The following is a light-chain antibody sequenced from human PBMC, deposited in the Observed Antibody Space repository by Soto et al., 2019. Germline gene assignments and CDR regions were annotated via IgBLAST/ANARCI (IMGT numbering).Light chain of an antibody. CDR3: QQSFSTPQT. V-gene: IGKV3-15*01. CDR1: QSVDSN. Sequence: EIVMTQSPATLSVSAGEGATLSCRASQSVDSNVAWYQMKPGQAPRLLIYGAFTRATGVPARFSGSGFRTEFTLTISSLQPEDSATYYCQQSFSTPQTFGGGTKVEI. CDR2: GAF. J-gene: IGKJ4*01.